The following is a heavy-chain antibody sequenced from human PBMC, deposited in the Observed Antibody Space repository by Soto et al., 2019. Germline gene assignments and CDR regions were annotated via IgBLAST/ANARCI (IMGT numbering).Heavy chain of an antibody. CDR2: IWYDGSNK. D-gene: IGHD2-2*01. CDR1: GFTFSSYG. Sequence: SLRLSCAASGFTFSSYGMHWVRQAPGKGLEWVAVIWYDGSNKYYADSVKGRFTISRDNSKNTLYLQMNSLRAEDTAVYYCARDVRYCSSTSCLGRNYYYGMDVWGQGTTVTVSS. CDR3: ARDVRYCSSTSCLGRNYYYGMDV. J-gene: IGHJ6*02. V-gene: IGHV3-33*01.